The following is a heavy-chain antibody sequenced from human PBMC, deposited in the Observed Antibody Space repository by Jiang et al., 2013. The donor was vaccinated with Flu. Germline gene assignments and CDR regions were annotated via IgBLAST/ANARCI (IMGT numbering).Heavy chain of an antibody. CDR1: WLHEHNNW. Sequence: TLSLTLRCLWWLHEHNNWWSWVRPAPRKGLEWIGEIDYSGSTNYNPSLKSRVAVSVDRSKNQFSLSVNSVTAADTAVYYCATFPRRSNDWKYIDFWGQGTVVTVSS. D-gene: IGHD6-19*01. V-gene: IGHV4-4*02. CDR3: ATFPRRSNDWKYIDF. J-gene: IGHJ4*02. CDR2: IDYSGST.